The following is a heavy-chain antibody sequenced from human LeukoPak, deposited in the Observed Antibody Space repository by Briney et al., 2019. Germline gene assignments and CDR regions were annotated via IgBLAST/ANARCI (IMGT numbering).Heavy chain of an antibody. Sequence: GGSLRLSCAASGFTFSNAWMSWVRQAPGKGLEWVGRIKSKTDGGTTDYAAPVKGRFTISRDDSKDTLYLQMNSLKTEDTAVYYCTTVAWNQLWSIDYWGQGTLVTVSS. CDR3: TTVAWNQLWSIDY. V-gene: IGHV3-15*01. J-gene: IGHJ4*02. CDR1: GFTFSNAW. CDR2: IKSKTDGGTT. D-gene: IGHD5-18*01.